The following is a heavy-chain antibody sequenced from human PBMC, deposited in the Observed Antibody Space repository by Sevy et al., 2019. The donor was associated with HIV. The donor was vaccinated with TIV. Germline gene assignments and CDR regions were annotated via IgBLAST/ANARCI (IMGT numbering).Heavy chain of an antibody. D-gene: IGHD6-19*01. CDR3: AREGGASSAWFENWFGP. CDR2: IYSNGNS. Sequence: SETLSLTCTVSGGSITPYSWSWIRQPAGKGLEWLGRIYSNGNSNYKPSLKSRVTMSVDTSKNKFSLKLTSVNAADTAVYFCAREGGASSAWFENWFGPWGQGTLVTVSS. J-gene: IGHJ5*02. V-gene: IGHV4-4*07. CDR1: GGSITPYS.